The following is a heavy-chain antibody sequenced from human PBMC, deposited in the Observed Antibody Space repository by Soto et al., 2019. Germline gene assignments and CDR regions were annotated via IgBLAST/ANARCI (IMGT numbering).Heavy chain of an antibody. CDR3: ARVGSSGWSPDY. Sequence: PSETLSLTCTVSNGSISNFYWNWIRQSAGKGLEWIGRIHGSGSATYNPSLRSRVTLSADTSKNQFSLRLSSVTAADTAVYYCARVGSSGWSPDYWGQGILVTVSS. D-gene: IGHD6-19*01. CDR1: NGSISNFY. CDR2: IHGSGSA. V-gene: IGHV4-4*07. J-gene: IGHJ4*02.